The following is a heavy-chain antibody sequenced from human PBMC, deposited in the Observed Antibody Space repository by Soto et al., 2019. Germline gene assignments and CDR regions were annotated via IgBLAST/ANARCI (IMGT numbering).Heavy chain of an antibody. Sequence: DSVQDTCKASGYTYTSYGISWVRQAPGQGHEWMGWISAYNGNTNYAQKLQGRVTMTTDTSTSTAYMELRSLRSDDTAVYYCAMVLYCGWSSSGAFDCWGQGKMGT. J-gene: IGHJ3*01. CDR1: GYTYTSYG. CDR3: AMVLYCGWSSSGAFDC. D-gene: IGHD2-21*01. V-gene: IGHV1-18*04. CDR2: ISAYNGNT.